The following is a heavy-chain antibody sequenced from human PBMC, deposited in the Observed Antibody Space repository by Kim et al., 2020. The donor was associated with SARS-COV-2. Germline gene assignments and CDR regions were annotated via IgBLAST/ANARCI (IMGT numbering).Heavy chain of an antibody. J-gene: IGHJ4*02. V-gene: IGHV4-31*03. D-gene: IGHD3-10*01. CDR3: AREERAFGHYFDY. Sequence: SETLSLTCTVSGGSISSGGYYWSWIRQHPGKGLEWIGYIYYSGSTYYNPSLKSRVTISVDTSKNQFSLKLSSVTAADTAVYYCAREERAFGHYFDYWGQGTLVTVSS. CDR1: GGSISSGGYY. CDR2: IYYSGST.